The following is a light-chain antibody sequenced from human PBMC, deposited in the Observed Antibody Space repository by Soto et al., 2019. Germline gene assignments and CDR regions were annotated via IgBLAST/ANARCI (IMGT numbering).Light chain of an antibody. CDR2: GVS. CDR3: QQYGSSLRT. CDR1: QSVSSNY. J-gene: IGKJ1*01. Sequence: EIVLTQSPGTLSLSPGERATLFCRASQSVSSNYLAWYQQKPGQAPRLLIYGVSSRATGIPDRFSGSGSGTDFTLTIIRLEPEDFAVYYCQQYGSSLRTFGQGTKVEIK. V-gene: IGKV3-20*01.